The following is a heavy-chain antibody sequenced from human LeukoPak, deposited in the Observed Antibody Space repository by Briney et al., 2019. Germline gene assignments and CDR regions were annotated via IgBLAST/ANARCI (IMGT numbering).Heavy chain of an antibody. D-gene: IGHD3-10*02. J-gene: IGHJ4*02. CDR3: ATGDDGYHCSGSYWAY. CDR2: ISYDGSTK. CDR1: GFTFSNYG. V-gene: IGHV3-30*03. Sequence: PGGSPRLSCAASGFTFSNYGMHWVRQAPGKGLEWVAVISYDGSTKYYADSVKGRFTISRDNSRNTLYLQINSLRAEDTAVYYCATGDDGYHCSGSYWAYWGQGTLVTVSS.